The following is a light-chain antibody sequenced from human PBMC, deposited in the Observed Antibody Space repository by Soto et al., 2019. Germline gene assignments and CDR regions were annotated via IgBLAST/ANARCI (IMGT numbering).Light chain of an antibody. CDR1: QSISSY. Sequence: DIQMTQSPSSLSASVGDRVTITCRASQSISSYLNWYQQKPRKAPKLLIYASSSLQSGVPSRFSGSGSGTDFTLTISSLQPEDFATNYCQQSYSTPRTFGQGTKVEIK. CDR3: QQSYSTPRT. V-gene: IGKV1-39*01. J-gene: IGKJ1*01. CDR2: ASS.